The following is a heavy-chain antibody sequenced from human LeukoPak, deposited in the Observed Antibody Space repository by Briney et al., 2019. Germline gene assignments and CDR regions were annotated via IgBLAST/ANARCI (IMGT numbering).Heavy chain of an antibody. Sequence: GGALRLSFAASGFTFSNYAMHWVRQAPAKGLEWMAFIRYDGSNKYYADSVKGRFTISRDNSKNTLYLQMNSLRVEDTAVYYCATEVGALDAFDIWGQGTMVTVSS. D-gene: IGHD1-26*01. V-gene: IGHV3-30*02. CDR1: GFTFSNYA. CDR2: IRYDGSNK. CDR3: ATEVGALDAFDI. J-gene: IGHJ3*02.